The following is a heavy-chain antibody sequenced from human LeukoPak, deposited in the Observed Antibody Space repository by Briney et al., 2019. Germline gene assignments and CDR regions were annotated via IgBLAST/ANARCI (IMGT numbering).Heavy chain of an antibody. Sequence: GGSLGLSCAASGFTFDDYAMHWVRQAPGKGLEWVSGISWNSGSIGYADSVKGRFTISRDNAKNSLYLQMNSLRAEDTALYYCAKDINYAFDYWGQGTLVTVSS. J-gene: IGHJ4*02. CDR1: GFTFDDYA. CDR3: AKDINYAFDY. CDR2: ISWNSGSI. D-gene: IGHD1-7*01. V-gene: IGHV3-9*01.